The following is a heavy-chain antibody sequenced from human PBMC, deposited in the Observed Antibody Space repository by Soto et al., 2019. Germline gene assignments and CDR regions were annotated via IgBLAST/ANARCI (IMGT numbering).Heavy chain of an antibody. CDR1: DSPISSYY. J-gene: IGHJ5*02. V-gene: IGHV4-59*08. CDR2: IYYSGST. D-gene: IGHD1-1*01. Sequence: SETLSLTCTVSDSPISSYYWGWIRQPPGKGLEWIGYIYYSGSTNYNPSLKSRVTISVDTSKNQFSLKLSSVTAADTAVYYCARAGGVRYPWCDPWGQGTLVTVSS. CDR3: ARAGGVRYPWCDP.